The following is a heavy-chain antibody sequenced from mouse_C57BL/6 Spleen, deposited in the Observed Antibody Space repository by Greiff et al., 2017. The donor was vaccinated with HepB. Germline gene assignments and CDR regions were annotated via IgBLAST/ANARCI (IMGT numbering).Heavy chain of an antibody. V-gene: IGHV1-26*01. D-gene: IGHD2-4*01. CDR1: GYTFTDYY. J-gene: IGHJ1*03. Sequence: VQLQQSGPELVKPGASVKISCKASGYTFTDYYMNWVKQSHGKSLEWIGDINPNNGGTSYNQKFKGKATLTVDKSSSTAYMELRSLTSEDSAVYYCARLDYDADWYFDVWGTGTTVTVSS. CDR2: INPNNGGT. CDR3: ARLDYDADWYFDV.